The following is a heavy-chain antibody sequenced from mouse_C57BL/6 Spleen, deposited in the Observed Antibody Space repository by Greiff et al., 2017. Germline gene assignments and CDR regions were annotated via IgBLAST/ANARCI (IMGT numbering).Heavy chain of an antibody. CDR1: GFTFTDYY. CDR3: ARYTRGNPYYAMDY. Sequence: EVTLQESGGGLVQPGGSLSLSCAASGFTFTDYYMSWVRQPPGKALEWLGFIRNKANGYTTEYSASVKGRFTISRDNSQSILYLQMNALRAEDSATYYCARYTRGNPYYAMDYWGQGTSVTVSS. D-gene: IGHD2-1*01. J-gene: IGHJ4*01. CDR2: IRNKANGYTT. V-gene: IGHV7-3*01.